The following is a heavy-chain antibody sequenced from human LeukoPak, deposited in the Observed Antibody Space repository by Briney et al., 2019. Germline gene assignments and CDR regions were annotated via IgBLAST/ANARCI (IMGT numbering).Heavy chain of an antibody. V-gene: IGHV4-59*01. Sequence: SETLSLTCSVSGGSIRSYYCSWIRQPPRKGLELVGYIYNTGSTNYNPSLKSRVTISVGPSKNQFSLKLSSVTAADTAVYYCARHTSGYYSSFDSWGQGTLVTVSS. CDR1: GGSIRSYY. J-gene: IGHJ4*02. CDR3: ARHTSGYYSSFDS. D-gene: IGHD3-22*01. CDR2: IYNTGST.